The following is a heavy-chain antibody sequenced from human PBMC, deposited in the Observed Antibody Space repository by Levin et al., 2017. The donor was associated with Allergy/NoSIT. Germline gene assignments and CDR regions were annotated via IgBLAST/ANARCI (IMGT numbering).Heavy chain of an antibody. CDR1: GGSVSSGTYY. CDR3: ARDRIIVSGGNDYYYGMDV. D-gene: IGHD5/OR15-5a*01. V-gene: IGHV4-61*03. Sequence: SQTLSLTCSVSGGSVSSGTYYWSWIRRPPGKGLEWIGYISYRGVTKYNPSLKSRVTISVDTSKNDFSLKVTTVTAADTAVYYCARDRIIVSGGNDYYYGMDVWGQGTTVIVSS. CDR2: ISYRGVT. J-gene: IGHJ6*02.